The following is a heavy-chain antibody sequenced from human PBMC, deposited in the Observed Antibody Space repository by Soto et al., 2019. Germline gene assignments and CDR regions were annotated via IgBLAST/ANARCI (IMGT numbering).Heavy chain of an antibody. D-gene: IGHD2-21*01. Sequence: GGSLRLSCAASRFAFSDFAMAWVRQAPGKGLEWVSSASGSGSGTYYADSVKGRFTISRDNSKNTLFLHMTNLRAGDTALYFCAKGRPGVAAAPDYWGQGTLVTVSS. CDR1: RFAFSDFA. J-gene: IGHJ4*02. CDR2: ASGSGSGT. V-gene: IGHV3-23*01. CDR3: AKGRPGVAAAPDY.